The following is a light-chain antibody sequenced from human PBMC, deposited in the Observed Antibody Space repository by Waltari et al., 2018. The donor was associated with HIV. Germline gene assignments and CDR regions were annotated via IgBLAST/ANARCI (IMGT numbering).Light chain of an antibody. CDR1: QNLVYSDGNTY. CDR2: KVS. J-gene: IGKJ1*01. CDR3: MQGTHCPGT. V-gene: IGKV2-30*01. Sequence: DVVMTKSPFSLLVTIGQPASISCRSSQNLVYSDGNTYLNLFHQRQGQPPSRLIYKVSKRDSGVPDIFSGSWSGTDFTLKISMVHAEDIGFYYFMQGTHCPGTFGQGTKVEIK.